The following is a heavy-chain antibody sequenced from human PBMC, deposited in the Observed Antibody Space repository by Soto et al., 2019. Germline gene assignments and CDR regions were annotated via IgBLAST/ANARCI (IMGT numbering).Heavy chain of an antibody. J-gene: IGHJ4*02. Sequence: PSETLSLTCTVSGGSISSGDYYWSWIRQPPGKGLEWIGYIYYSGSTYYNPSLKSRVTISVGTSKNQFSLKLSSVTAADTAVYYCARDGDYYDSSGYYWRYFDYWGQGTLVTVS. CDR2: IYYSGST. CDR1: GGSISSGDYY. CDR3: ARDGDYYDSSGYYWRYFDY. D-gene: IGHD3-22*01. V-gene: IGHV4-30-4*01.